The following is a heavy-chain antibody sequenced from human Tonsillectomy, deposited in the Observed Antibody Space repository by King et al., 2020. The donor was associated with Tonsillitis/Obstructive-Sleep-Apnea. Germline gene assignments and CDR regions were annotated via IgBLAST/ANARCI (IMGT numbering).Heavy chain of an antibody. CDR1: GFTFSSYA. CDR3: ARECYDFWSGLNPYYYCYGMDV. V-gene: IGHV3-30*04. Sequence: VQLVESGGGVVQPGRSLRFSCAASGFTFSSYAMHWVRQAPGKGLEWVAVISYDGSNKYYADSVKGRFTISRDNSKNTLYLHMNSLRAEDTAVYYCARECYDFWSGLNPYYYCYGMDVWGQGTTVTVSS. J-gene: IGHJ6*02. CDR2: ISYDGSNK. D-gene: IGHD3-3*01.